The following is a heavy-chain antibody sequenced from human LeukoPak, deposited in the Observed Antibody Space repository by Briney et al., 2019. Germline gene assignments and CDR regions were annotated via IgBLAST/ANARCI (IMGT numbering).Heavy chain of an antibody. D-gene: IGHD2-15*01. CDR1: GGTFSSYA. V-gene: IGHV1-69*05. Sequence: GASVKVSCKASGGTFSSYAISWVRQAPGQGLEWMGGIIPIFGTANYAQKFQGRVTITTDESTSTAYMELSSLRSEDTAVYYCARDAGGYCSGGSCPPFDYWGQGTLVTVSS. J-gene: IGHJ4*02. CDR3: ARDAGGYCSGGSCPPFDY. CDR2: IIPIFGTA.